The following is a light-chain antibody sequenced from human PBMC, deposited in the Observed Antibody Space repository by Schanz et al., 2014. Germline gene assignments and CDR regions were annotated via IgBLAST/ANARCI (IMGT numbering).Light chain of an antibody. V-gene: IGKV1-39*01. J-gene: IGKJ4*01. Sequence: DIQMTQSPASLSAFVGDRVTITCRSSQSISTYLNWYQQKPGKAPKVLIYAASSLQSGVPSRFSGSGSGTDFTLTISSLQPEDFATYYCQQLHTYPPTFGGGTKVE. CDR3: QQLHTYPPT. CDR2: AAS. CDR1: QSISTY.